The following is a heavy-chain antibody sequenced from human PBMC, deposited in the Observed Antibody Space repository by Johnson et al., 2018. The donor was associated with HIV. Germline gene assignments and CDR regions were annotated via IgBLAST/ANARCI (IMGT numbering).Heavy chain of an antibody. D-gene: IGHD2-15*01. Sequence: VQLVESGGGVVRPGGSLRLSCAASGFTFDDYGMSWVRQAPGKGLEWVSGINWNGGSTGYADSVKGRFTISRDNAKNSLYLQMNSLRAEDTALSYCAREGGYCSGGSCVNAFDIWGQGTMVTVSS. V-gene: IGHV3-20*04. CDR3: AREGGYCSGGSCVNAFDI. CDR2: INWNGGST. J-gene: IGHJ3*02. CDR1: GFTFDDYG.